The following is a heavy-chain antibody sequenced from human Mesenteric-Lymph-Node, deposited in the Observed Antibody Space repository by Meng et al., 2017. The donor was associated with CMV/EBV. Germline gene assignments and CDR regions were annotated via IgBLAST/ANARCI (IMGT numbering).Heavy chain of an antibody. J-gene: IGHJ5*02. V-gene: IGHV4-59*01. CDR3: ARDRGYSYGYRGRFDP. Sequence: GSLRLSCTVSGGSISSYYWSWLRQPPGKGLEWIAYIYYSGSINDNPSLKSRVTISVDTSKNQFSLKLNSVTAADTAVYYCARDRGYSYGYRGRFDPWGQGTLVTVSS. CDR2: IYYSGSI. D-gene: IGHD5-18*01. CDR1: GGSISSYY.